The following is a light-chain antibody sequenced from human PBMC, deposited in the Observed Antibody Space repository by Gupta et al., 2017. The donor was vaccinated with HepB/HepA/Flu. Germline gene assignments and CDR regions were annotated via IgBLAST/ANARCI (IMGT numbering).Light chain of an antibody. CDR1: QYVSSTY. V-gene: IGKV3-20*01. Sequence: EIVMPPSPGTLSLSPADRATLSCRAIQYVSSTYLACYQQRPGQAPRLLIYSASNRATGIPDIFSGSGSGTFFTITSSRLEPEVVAVYYCHHYGSSSWTFGQGTEVKIK. CDR2: SAS. CDR3: HHYGSSSWT. J-gene: IGKJ1*01.